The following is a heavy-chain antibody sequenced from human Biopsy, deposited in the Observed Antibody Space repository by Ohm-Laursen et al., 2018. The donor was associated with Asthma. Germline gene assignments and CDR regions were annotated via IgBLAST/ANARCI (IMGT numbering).Heavy chain of an antibody. V-gene: IGHV1-69*01. CDR3: ARKAGSCISRTCYSLDF. D-gene: IGHD2-2*01. CDR2: INSVFGTT. Sequence: SSVKVSCKSLGGTFNTYVIGWVRQAPGQGLEWMGGINSVFGTTTYPQKFQDRVTIAADDSTSTVYMELSSLGSGDTAVYYCARKAGSCISRTCYSLDFWGQGTLVTVSS. CDR1: GGTFNTYV. J-gene: IGHJ4*02.